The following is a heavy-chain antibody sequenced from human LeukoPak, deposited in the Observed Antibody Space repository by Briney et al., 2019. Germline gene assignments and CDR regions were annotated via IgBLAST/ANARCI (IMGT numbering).Heavy chain of an antibody. Sequence: KPSETLSLTCTVSGGSISSNNYYWGWIRQPPGKGLEWIGSIYYSGSTYYNPSLKSRVTISVDTSKNQFSLRLSSVTAADTAVYFCARRMAVGGKVDYWGQGTLVTVSS. CDR3: ARRMAVGGKVDY. J-gene: IGHJ4*02. V-gene: IGHV4-39*01. CDR1: GGSISSNNYY. D-gene: IGHD6-19*01. CDR2: IYYSGST.